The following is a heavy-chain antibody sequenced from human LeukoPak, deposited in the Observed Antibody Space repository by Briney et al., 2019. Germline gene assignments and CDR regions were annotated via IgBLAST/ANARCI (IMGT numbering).Heavy chain of an antibody. CDR3: ARVVKSGPSHYFDY. CDR2: IGTAGDT. D-gene: IGHD3-3*01. Sequence: GGSLRLSCAASGFTFSNYDMHWVRQGTGKGLEWVSAIGTAGDTYYLGSVKGRFTISRENAKNFLYLQMSSLRAGDTAVYYCARVVKSGPSHYFDYWGQGTLVTVSS. CDR1: GFTFSNYD. V-gene: IGHV3-13*01. J-gene: IGHJ4*02.